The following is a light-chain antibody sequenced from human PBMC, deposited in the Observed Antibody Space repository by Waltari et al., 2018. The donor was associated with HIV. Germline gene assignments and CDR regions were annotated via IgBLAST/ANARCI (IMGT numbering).Light chain of an antibody. CDR3: SSYTRSTVYV. V-gene: IGLV2-14*01. CDR1: TSDVCGYNY. J-gene: IGLJ1*01. CDR2: EVS. Sequence: QSALTQPASVSGSPGQSITISCTGTTSDVCGYNYVSWYQQHPGKAPKLMIYEVSNRPSGVSNRFSGSKSGSTASLTISGLQAEDEADYYCSSYTRSTVYVFGTGTKVTVL.